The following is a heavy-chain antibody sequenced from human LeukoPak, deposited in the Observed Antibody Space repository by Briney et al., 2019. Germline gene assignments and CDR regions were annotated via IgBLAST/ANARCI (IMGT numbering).Heavy chain of an antibody. D-gene: IGHD3-16*01. CDR1: GLTFSSYA. J-gene: IGHJ4*02. CDR3: ARELTFGGGQGYFDY. Sequence: GGSLRLSCTASGLTFSSYAIHWVRQAPGKGLEWVAIISSDGSNTYYADSVKGRFTISRDNSKNTLYLQMNSLRAEDTAVYYCARELTFGGGQGYFDYWGQGTLVTVSS. CDR2: ISSDGSNT. V-gene: IGHV3-30-3*01.